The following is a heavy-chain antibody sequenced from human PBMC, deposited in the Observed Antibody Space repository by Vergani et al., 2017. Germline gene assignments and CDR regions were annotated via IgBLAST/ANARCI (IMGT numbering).Heavy chain of an antibody. CDR1: GYTFTGYY. J-gene: IGHJ1*01. CDR2: INPNSGGT. CDR3: ARDLAYCGGDCYSNQH. D-gene: IGHD2-21*02. Sequence: QVQPVQSGAEVKKPGASVKVSCKASGYTFTGYYMHWVRQAPGQGLEWMGWINPNSGGTNYAQKFQGRVTMTRDTSISTAYMELSRLRSDDTAVYYCARDLAYCGGDCYSNQHWGQGTLVTVSS. V-gene: IGHV1-2*02.